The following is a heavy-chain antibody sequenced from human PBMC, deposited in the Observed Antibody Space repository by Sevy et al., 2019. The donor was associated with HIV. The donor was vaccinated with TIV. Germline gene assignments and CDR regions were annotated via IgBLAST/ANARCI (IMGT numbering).Heavy chain of an antibody. V-gene: IGHV3-30*03. CDR1: GFTFRSYG. J-gene: IGHJ3*02. CDR3: ARGDSSDTFDI. CDR2: ISYDGNNK. D-gene: IGHD3-22*01. Sequence: GGSLRLSCAASGFTFRSYGMHWVRQAPGKGLEWVAVISYDGNNKYYVDSVKGRFTISRDNSKNTLDLQMNSLRAEDTAVYYCARGDSSDTFDIWGQRTLVTVSS.